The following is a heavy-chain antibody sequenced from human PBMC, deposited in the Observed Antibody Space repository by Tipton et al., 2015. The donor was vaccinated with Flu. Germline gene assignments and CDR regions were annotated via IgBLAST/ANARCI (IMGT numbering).Heavy chain of an antibody. V-gene: IGHV4-59*08. D-gene: IGHD1-1*01. CDR1: GGSISGYY. Sequence: TLSLTCTVSGGSISGYYWTWIRQPPGKGLEWIGHIYYSGSTNYNPSLKSRVTISVDTSKNQFSLKLSSVTAADTAVYYCVRDNTKFACDFWGLGTMVTVSS. CDR3: VRDNTKFACDF. CDR2: IYYSGST. J-gene: IGHJ3*01.